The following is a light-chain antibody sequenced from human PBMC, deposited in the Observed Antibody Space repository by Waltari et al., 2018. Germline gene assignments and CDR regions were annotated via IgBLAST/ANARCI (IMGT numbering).Light chain of an antibody. J-gene: IGLJ2*01. CDR1: DRDIGAYNY. Sequence: QSALTQPASVSGSPGQSVTISCTGTDRDIGAYNYVSWYQQHPGKPPQLLLYDVSDRPSGISDHVSGAKSGNTASLTISGLQAEDAADYDCSSYTRSTTVIFGGGTKLTVL. CDR3: SSYTRSTTVI. CDR2: DVS. V-gene: IGLV2-14*03.